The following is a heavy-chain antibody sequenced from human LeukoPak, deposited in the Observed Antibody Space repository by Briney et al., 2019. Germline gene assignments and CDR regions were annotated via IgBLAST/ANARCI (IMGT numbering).Heavy chain of an antibody. CDR3: ASGLMVRGGPLLDY. CDR1: GGTFSSYA. CDR2: IIPILGIA. V-gene: IGHV1-69*04. D-gene: IGHD3-10*01. J-gene: IGHJ4*02. Sequence: ASVKVSCKASGGTFSSYAISGVRQAPGQGLEWVGRIIPILGIANYAQKFQGRVTITADESTSTAYMELRSLSSHDTAVYYCASGLMVRGGPLLDYWGQGTLVTVSS.